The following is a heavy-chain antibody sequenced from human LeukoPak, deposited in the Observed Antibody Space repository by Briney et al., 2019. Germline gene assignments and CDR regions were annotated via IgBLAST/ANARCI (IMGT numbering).Heavy chain of an antibody. J-gene: IGHJ4*02. CDR3: ARDGGGIAGLGYFDY. CDR1: GFTFSSYA. CDR2: ISYDGSNK. D-gene: IGHD6-13*01. Sequence: PGGSLRLSCAASGFTFSSYAMHWVRQAPGKGLEWVAVISYDGSNKYYADSVKGRFTISRDNSKNTLYLQMNSLRAEDTAVYYCARDGGGIAGLGYFDYWGQGTLVTVSS. V-gene: IGHV3-30-3*01.